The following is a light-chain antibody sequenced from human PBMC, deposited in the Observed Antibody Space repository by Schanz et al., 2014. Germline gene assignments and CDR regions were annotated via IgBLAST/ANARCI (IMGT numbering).Light chain of an antibody. J-gene: IGKJ4*01. Sequence: EIVMTQSPATLSVSPGERATLSCRASQSVTSNLAWYQQRPGQAPRLLISDASNRATGIPARFSGSGSGTDFTLTISSLEPEDFAVYYCQQRRDWPLTFGGGTKVEIK. CDR3: QQRRDWPLT. CDR2: DAS. V-gene: IGKV3-11*01. CDR1: QSVTSN.